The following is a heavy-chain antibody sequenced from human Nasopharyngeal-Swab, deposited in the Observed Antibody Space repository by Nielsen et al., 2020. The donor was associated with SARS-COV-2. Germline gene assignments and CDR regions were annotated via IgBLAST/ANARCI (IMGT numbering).Heavy chain of an antibody. D-gene: IGHD1/OR15-1a*01. CDR3: TREQPSGDYDYYGMDV. V-gene: IGHV2-70*11. J-gene: IGHJ6*02. Sequence: SGSTLVKPTETLTLTCTFPGFSLYTRGMCVSWIRQPPGKAPEWLARSDWDGDRYYNPSLKTRLTISRDIDKSQVVLTMTNMAPMDTATYYCTREQPSGDYDYYGMDVWGRGTTVTVSS. CDR2: SDWDGDR. CDR1: GFSLYTRGMC.